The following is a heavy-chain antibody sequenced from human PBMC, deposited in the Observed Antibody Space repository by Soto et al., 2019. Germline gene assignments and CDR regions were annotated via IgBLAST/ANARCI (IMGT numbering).Heavy chain of an antibody. CDR3: AGYAGNNYGNWFDP. CDR2: IYYSGST. J-gene: IGHJ5*02. D-gene: IGHD3-10*01. Sequence: SETLSLTCTVSGGSISSGGYYWSWIRQHPGKGLEWIGYIYYSGSTYYNPSLKSRVTISVDTSKNQFSLKLSSVTAADTAVYYCAGYAGNNYGNWFDPWGQGTLVTVSS. CDR1: GGSISSGGYY. V-gene: IGHV4-31*03.